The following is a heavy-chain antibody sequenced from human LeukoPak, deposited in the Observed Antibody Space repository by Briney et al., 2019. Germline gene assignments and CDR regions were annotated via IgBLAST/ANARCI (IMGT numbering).Heavy chain of an antibody. CDR2: ISAYNGNT. Sequence: GASVKVSCKASGHTFTSYGISWVRQAPGQGLEWMGWISAYNGNTNYAQKLQGRVTMTTDTSTSTAYMELRSLRSDDTAVYYCARVRAGPADQDIVVVPAAMRFDPWGQGTLVTVSS. D-gene: IGHD2-2*01. V-gene: IGHV1-18*01. CDR1: GHTFTSYG. CDR3: ARVRAGPADQDIVVVPAAMRFDP. J-gene: IGHJ5*02.